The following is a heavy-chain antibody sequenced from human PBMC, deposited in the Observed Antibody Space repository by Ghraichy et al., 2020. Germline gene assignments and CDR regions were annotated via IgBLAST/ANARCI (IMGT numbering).Heavy chain of an antibody. CDR2: IIPIFGTA. V-gene: IGHV1-69*13. J-gene: IGHJ3*02. D-gene: IGHD2-8*01. Sequence: SVKVSCKASGGTFSSYAISWVRQAPGQGLEWMGGIIPIFGTANYAQKFQGRVTITADESTSTAYMELSSLRSEDTAVYYCARGDCTNGVCYTTNAFDIWGQGTMVTVSS. CDR3: ARGDCTNGVCYTTNAFDI. CDR1: GGTFSSYA.